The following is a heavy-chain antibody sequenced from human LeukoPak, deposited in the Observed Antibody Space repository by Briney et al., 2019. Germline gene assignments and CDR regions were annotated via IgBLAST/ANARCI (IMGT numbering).Heavy chain of an antibody. D-gene: IGHD6-19*01. V-gene: IGHV3-23*01. J-gene: IGHJ4*02. Sequence: PGGSLRPSCAASGFTFTSYAMSWVRQAPGKGLEWVSAIGGSGGGTYYADSVKGRFTISRDNSKNTLYLQMNSLRAEDTAVYYCAKVGAVAAFPRDFDYWGQGTLVTVSS. CDR2: IGGSGGGT. CDR1: GFTFTSYA. CDR3: AKVGAVAAFPRDFDY.